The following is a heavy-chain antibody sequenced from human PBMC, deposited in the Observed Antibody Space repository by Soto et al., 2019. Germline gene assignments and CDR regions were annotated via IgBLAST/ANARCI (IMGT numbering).Heavy chain of an antibody. D-gene: IGHD3-10*01. CDR3: ARHLNYYGSGSYGAYYYYGMDV. CDR1: GGSISSSSYY. J-gene: IGHJ6*02. CDR2: IYYSGNT. V-gene: IGHV4-39*01. Sequence: QLQLQESGPGLVKPSETLSLTCTVSGGSISSSSYYWGWIRQPPGKGLEWLGSIYYSGNTYYNPALKSRVTISVDTSKNQLSLKLSSVTAADTAVYYCARHLNYYGSGSYGAYYYYGMDVWGQGTTVTVSS.